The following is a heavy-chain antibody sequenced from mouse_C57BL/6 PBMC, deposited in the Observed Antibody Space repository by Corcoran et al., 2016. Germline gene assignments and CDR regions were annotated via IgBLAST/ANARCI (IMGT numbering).Heavy chain of an antibody. CDR3: ASIYYGNEDAMDY. CDR2: INTYSGVP. Sequence: QIQLVQSGPELKKPGATVKISCKASGYTFTTYGMSWVKQAPGKGLKWMGWINTYSGVPTYADDFKGRFAFSLETSASTAYLQINNLKNEDTATYFCASIYYGNEDAMDYWGQGTSVTVSS. D-gene: IGHD2-1*01. CDR1: GYTFTTYG. V-gene: IGHV9-3*01. J-gene: IGHJ4*01.